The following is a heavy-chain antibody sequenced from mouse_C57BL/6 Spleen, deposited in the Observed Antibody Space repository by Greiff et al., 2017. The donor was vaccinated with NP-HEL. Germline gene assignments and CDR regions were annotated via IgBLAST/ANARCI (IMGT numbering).Heavy chain of an antibody. CDR2: INPNNGGT. D-gene: IGHD2-4*01. Sequence: VQLQQSGPELVKPGASVKISCKASGYTFTDYYMNWVKQSHGKSLEWIGDINPNNGGTSYNQKFKGKATLTVDKSSSTAYMELRSLTSEDSAVYYCARSRDYDEAWFAYWGQGTLVTVSA. J-gene: IGHJ3*01. CDR3: ARSRDYDEAWFAY. CDR1: GYTFTDYY. V-gene: IGHV1-26*01.